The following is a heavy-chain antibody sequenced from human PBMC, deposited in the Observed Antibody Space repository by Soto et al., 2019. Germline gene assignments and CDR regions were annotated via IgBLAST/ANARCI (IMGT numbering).Heavy chain of an antibody. CDR3: ARGGRRYSAYDYGY. CDR2: MNDKGNF. J-gene: IGHJ4*02. V-gene: IGHV4-34*01. CDR1: GGSFSRYH. Sequence: SETLSLTCAVYGGSFSRYHWSWIRQPPGKGLEWIGEMNDKGNFNYNPSLKSPVTISLDTSKNQFSLKLTSVTAADTAVYYCARGGRRYSAYDYGYWGQGTPVTVSS. D-gene: IGHD5-12*01.